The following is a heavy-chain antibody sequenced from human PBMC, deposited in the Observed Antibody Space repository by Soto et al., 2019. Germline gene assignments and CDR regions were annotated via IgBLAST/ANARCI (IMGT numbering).Heavy chain of an antibody. J-gene: IGHJ4*02. CDR3: AKDLPAAS. V-gene: IGHV3-30*18. D-gene: IGHD2-2*01. CDR1: GFTFSSYG. CDR2: ISYDGSNK. Sequence: GGSLRLSCAASGFTFSSYGLHWVRQAPGKGLEWVAVISYDGSNKYYADSVKGRFTISRDNSKNTLYLQMNSLRAEDTAVYYCAKDLPAASWGQGTLVTVSS.